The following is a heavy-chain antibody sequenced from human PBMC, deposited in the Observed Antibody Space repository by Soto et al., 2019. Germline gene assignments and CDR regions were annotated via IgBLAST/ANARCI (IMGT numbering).Heavy chain of an antibody. CDR3: GKLSRRQLEYYFAC. Sequence: SETLSLTCTVSGGSISSYYLSWIRQPPGKGLEWIGYIYYSGSTNYNPSLKSRVTISVDTSKNQFSLKLSSVTAADTAVYYCGKLSRRQLEYYFACWGQGTLVTVSS. V-gene: IGHV4-59*08. J-gene: IGHJ4*02. CDR2: IYYSGST. CDR1: GGSISSYY. D-gene: IGHD5-18*01.